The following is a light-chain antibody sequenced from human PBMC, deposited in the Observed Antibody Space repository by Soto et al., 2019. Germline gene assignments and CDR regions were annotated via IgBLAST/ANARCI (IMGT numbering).Light chain of an antibody. CDR3: QEYNSYTGT. CDR2: DAS. CDR1: QSITTW. J-gene: IGKJ1*01. V-gene: IGKV1-5*01. Sequence: DIQSTQAPSTVSAYVGDSVTITSRASQSITTWLAWYQQRPGKAPKLLIYDASSLQSGVPSRFSGSGSGTEFTLTISSLQPDDFGTYYCQEYNSYTGTFGPGTKVDIK.